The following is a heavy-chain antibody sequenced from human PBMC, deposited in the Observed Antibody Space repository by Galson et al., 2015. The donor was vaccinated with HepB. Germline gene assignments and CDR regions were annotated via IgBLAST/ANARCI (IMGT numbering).Heavy chain of an antibody. J-gene: IGHJ6*02. CDR3: ARERGDWWRDYYYGMDV. CDR2: ISGSGGST. CDR1: GFTFSSYA. D-gene: IGHD2-8*02. V-gene: IGHV3-23*01. Sequence: SLRLSCAASGFTFSSYAMSWVRQAPGKGLEWVSAISGSGGSTYYADSVKGRFTISRDNSKNTLYLQMNSLRAEDTAVYYCARERGDWWRDYYYGMDVWGQGTTVTVSS.